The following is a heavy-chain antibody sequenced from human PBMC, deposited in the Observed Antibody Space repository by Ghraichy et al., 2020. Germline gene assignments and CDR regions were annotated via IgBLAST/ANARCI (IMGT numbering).Heavy chain of an antibody. J-gene: IGHJ6*02. CDR1: GFPFSSYS. CDR3: ARGSRVVRFYYYDGMDV. D-gene: IGHD4-23*01. Sequence: GGSLRLSCVGPGFPFSSYSMNWVRQSPGKGLEWVSYITSSSRTIFYADSVKGRFTMSRDNAQNSLYLQMNSLRDEDTAEYYCARGSRVVRFYYYDGMDVWGQGTTVTVSS. CDR2: ITSSSRTI. V-gene: IGHV3-48*02.